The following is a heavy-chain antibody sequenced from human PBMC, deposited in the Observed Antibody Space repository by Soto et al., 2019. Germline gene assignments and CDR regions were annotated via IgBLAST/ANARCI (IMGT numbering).Heavy chain of an antibody. D-gene: IGHD6-6*01. CDR2: ISSISTYI. Sequence: EVQLVESGGGLVKPGGSLRLYCAVSGFTFSAYTMSWVRQPPGKGLEWVATISSISTYIKYADSVKGRFTISRDNARNSLYLQMDSLRVEDTAVYYCARVHIAARDYWGQGTLVTVSS. CDR1: GFTFSAYT. V-gene: IGHV3-21*01. CDR3: ARVHIAARDY. J-gene: IGHJ4*02.